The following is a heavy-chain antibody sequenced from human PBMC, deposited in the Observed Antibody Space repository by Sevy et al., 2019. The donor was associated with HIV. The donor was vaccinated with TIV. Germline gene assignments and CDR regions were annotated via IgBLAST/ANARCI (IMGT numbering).Heavy chain of an antibody. Sequence: GGSLRLSCAASGFTFSNAWMSWVRQAPGKGLEWVGRIKSKTDGGTTDYAAPVKGRFTISRDDSKNTLYLQMNSLKTEDTAVYYCTTDQAQLLWFGELRFDYWGRGTLVTVSS. V-gene: IGHV3-15*01. CDR3: TTDQAQLLWFGELRFDY. CDR1: GFTFSNAW. CDR2: IKSKTDGGTT. J-gene: IGHJ4*02. D-gene: IGHD3-10*01.